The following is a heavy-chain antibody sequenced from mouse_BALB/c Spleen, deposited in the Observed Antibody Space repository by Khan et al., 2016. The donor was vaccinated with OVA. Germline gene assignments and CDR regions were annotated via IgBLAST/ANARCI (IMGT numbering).Heavy chain of an antibody. CDR2: ISDGGIYT. J-gene: IGHJ3*01. CDR1: GFTFSDYY. Sequence: EVELVESGGGLVKPGGSLKLSCAASGFTFSDYYMYWVRQTPEKRLEWVATISDGGIYTYYPDSVKGRFTISRDGAKNNLYLQMSSLKSEDTAMFYCVRGYYGNPFAYWGQGTLVTVSA. D-gene: IGHD2-1*01. CDR3: VRGYYGNPFAY. V-gene: IGHV5-4*02.